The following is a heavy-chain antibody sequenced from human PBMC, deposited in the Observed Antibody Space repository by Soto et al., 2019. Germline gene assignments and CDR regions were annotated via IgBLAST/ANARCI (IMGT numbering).Heavy chain of an antibody. D-gene: IGHD3-3*01. V-gene: IGHV1-24*01. CDR2: FDPEDGET. J-gene: IGHJ3*02. CDR3: ATAGIRFLEWFLAFDI. Sequence: GASVKVSCKVSGYTLTELSIHWVRQAPGKGLEWMGGFDPEDGETIYAQKFQGRVTMTEDTSTDTAYMELSSLRSEDTAVYYCATAGIRFLEWFLAFDIWGQGTMVTVSS. CDR1: GYTLTELS.